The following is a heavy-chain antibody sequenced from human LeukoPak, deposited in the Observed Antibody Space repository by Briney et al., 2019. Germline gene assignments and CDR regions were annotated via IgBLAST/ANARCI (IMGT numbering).Heavy chain of an antibody. CDR1: GFTVSSNY. CDR3: AREGKRSGDDY. Sequence: PGGSLRLSCAASGFTVSSNYMSWVRQAPGKGLEWVSVIYSGASTYYADSVKGRFTISRDNSKNTLYLQMNSPRAEDTAVYYCAREGKRSGDDYWGQGTLVTVSS. J-gene: IGHJ4*02. CDR2: IYSGAST. D-gene: IGHD3-3*01. V-gene: IGHV3-53*01.